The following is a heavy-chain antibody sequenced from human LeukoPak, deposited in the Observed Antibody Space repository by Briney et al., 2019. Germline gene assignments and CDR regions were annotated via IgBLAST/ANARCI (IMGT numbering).Heavy chain of an antibody. J-gene: IGHJ6*02. CDR2: ISHEGSIK. D-gene: IGHD6-19*01. CDR1: GFIFSSYG. V-gene: IGHV3-30*18. Sequence: GGSLRLSCEASGFIFSSYGMHWVRQAPGKGLEWVAVISHEGSIKYYADSVKGRFTISRDNSKNTLFLQMNCLRAEDTALYYCAKAPARIEVAGRYYFYGMDVWGQGTTVIVSS. CDR3: AKAPARIEVAGRYYFYGMDV.